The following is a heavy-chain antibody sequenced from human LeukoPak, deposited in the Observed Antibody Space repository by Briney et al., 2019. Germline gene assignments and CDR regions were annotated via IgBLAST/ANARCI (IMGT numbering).Heavy chain of an antibody. Sequence: PSETLSLTCTVSGDSISSSFYWGWIRQPPGKGLEWIGSIYYSESTYYNPSPKSRVTISVDTSKNQFSLKLSSVTAADTALYYCASTGWYYDSSAYHFGYWGQGTLVTVSS. CDR1: GDSISSSFY. D-gene: IGHD3-22*01. J-gene: IGHJ4*02. V-gene: IGHV4-39*01. CDR2: IYYSEST. CDR3: ASTGWYYDSSAYHFGY.